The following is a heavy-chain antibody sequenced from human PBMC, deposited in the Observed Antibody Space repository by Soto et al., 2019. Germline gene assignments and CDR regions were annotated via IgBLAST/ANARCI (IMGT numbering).Heavy chain of an antibody. Sequence: SETLSLTCTVSGASIITDNYFWVWIRQSPRRGLELIGSISYSGRTYDNPSLQSRVTISIDASKNQFSLKLTSVTTADTAVYYCARRRATDYGGNHHPYYFDRWRKGSLVTV. V-gene: IGHV4-39*01. D-gene: IGHD4-17*01. J-gene: IGHJ4*02. CDR1: GASIITDNYF. CDR2: ISYSGRT. CDR3: ARRRATDYGGNHHPYYFDR.